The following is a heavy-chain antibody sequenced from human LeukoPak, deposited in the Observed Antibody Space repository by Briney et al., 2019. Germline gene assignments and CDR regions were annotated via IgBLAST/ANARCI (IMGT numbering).Heavy chain of an antibody. V-gene: IGHV1-46*01. Sequence: ASVRVSCKASGYTFTSYYMHWVRQAPGQGLEWMGIINPSGGSTSYAQKFQGRVTMTRDMSTSTVYMELRSLRSDDAAVYYCARGGRPYDNWKNWFDPWGQGTLVTVSS. J-gene: IGHJ5*02. CDR2: INPSGGST. CDR1: GYTFTSYY. D-gene: IGHD1-1*01. CDR3: ARGGRPYDNWKNWFDP.